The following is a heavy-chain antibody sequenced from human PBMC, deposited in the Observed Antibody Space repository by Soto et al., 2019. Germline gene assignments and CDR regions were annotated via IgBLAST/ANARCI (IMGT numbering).Heavy chain of an antibody. CDR3: ATGRIVVVGSRAYYGMDV. CDR2: IIPVFGIV. J-gene: IGHJ6*02. Sequence: QLQLAQSGADVKKAGSSVKVSCKASGGTLRNSAFSWVRQAPGQGPEWMGGIIPVFGIVNYAQKFQDRVTITADESTSTAYMELRSLRSEDTAVYFCATGRIVVVGSRAYYGMDVWGQGTTVTV. V-gene: IGHV1-69*19. D-gene: IGHD3-22*01. CDR1: GGTLRNSA.